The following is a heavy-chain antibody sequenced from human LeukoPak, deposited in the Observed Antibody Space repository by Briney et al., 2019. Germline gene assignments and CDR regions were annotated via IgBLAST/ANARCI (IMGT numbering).Heavy chain of an antibody. Sequence: ASVKVSCKASGYTFTSYSMHWVRQAPGQGLEWMGRINPNSGGTNYAHKFKGRVTMTRDTSISTAYMELSRLRFDDTAVYYCARDLVSLLGALCSGGSCRQDYWGQGTLVTVSS. D-gene: IGHD2-15*01. J-gene: IGHJ4*02. CDR3: ARDLVSLLGALCSGGSCRQDY. CDR1: GYTFTSYS. V-gene: IGHV1-2*06. CDR2: INPNSGGT.